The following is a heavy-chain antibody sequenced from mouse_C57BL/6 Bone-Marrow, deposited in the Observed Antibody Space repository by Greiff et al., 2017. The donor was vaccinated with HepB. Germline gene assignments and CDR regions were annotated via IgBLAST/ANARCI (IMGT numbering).Heavy chain of an antibody. D-gene: IGHD2-14*01. V-gene: IGHV5-6*01. CDR1: GFTFSTSG. J-gene: IGHJ2*01. Sequence: EVHLVESGGDLVKPGGSLKLSCTASGFTFSTSGMSWVRQTPDKRLEWVATLNTGGTYTYYPDSVKGRFTISKDAAKNTLFLLMSSLRSEDSAIYYCARDRFDYYFDYWGQGTTLTVSS. CDR3: ARDRFDYYFDY. CDR2: LNTGGTYT.